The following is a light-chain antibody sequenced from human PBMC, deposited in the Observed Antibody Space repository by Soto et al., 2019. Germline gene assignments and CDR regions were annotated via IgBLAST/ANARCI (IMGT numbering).Light chain of an antibody. CDR2: EVR. CDR3: CSYAGSSVVV. CDR1: SSDVGNYDL. Sequence: QSALTQPASVSGSPGQSITISCTGTSSDVGNYDLVSWYQQHPGKVPKVVMYEVRRRPSGVSIRFSGSKSGNTASLTISGLQAEDEAYYYCCSYAGSSVVVFGGGTKVTVL. V-gene: IGLV2-23*02. J-gene: IGLJ2*01.